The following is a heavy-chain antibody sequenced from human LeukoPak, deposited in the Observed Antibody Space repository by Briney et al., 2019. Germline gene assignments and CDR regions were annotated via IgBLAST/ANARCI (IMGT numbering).Heavy chain of an antibody. V-gene: IGHV4-59*08. J-gene: IGHJ4*02. Sequence: PSETLSLTCTVSGVSSSSSYWSWIRQPPGKGLEWIGYIFYTGDSNHNPSFKSRVSISLDTSKDQISLKLSSVTAADTAVYYCARLRFASPLDSWGQGTLVTVSS. CDR2: IFYTGDS. D-gene: IGHD2-21*01. CDR3: ARLRFASPLDS. CDR1: GVSSSSSY.